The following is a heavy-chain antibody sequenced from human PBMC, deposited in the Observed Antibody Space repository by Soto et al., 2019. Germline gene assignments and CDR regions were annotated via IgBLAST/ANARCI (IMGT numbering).Heavy chain of an antibody. J-gene: IGHJ3*02. D-gene: IGHD2-2*02. CDR2: IDPSDSYT. CDR3: ATPWGNIVVVPAAICNDAFDI. Sequence: GESLKISCKGSGYSFTSYWISWVRQMPGKGLEWMGRIDPSDSYTNYSPPFQGHVTVSADKSISTAYLQWSSLKASDTAMYYCATPWGNIVVVPAAICNDAFDIWGQGTMVTVSS. CDR1: GYSFTSYW. V-gene: IGHV5-10-1*01.